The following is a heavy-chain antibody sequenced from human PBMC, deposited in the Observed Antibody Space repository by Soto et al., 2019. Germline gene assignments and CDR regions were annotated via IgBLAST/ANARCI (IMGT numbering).Heavy chain of an antibody. CDR1: GGSISSGGYS. CDR3: ARRERYYDILTGYYQTYYFDY. V-gene: IGHV4-30-2*01. CDR2: IYHSGST. Sequence: PSETLSLTCAVSGGSISSGGYSWSWIRQPPGKGLEWIGYIYHSGSTYYNPSLKSRVTISVDRSKNQFSLKLSSVTAADTAVYYCARRERYYDILTGYYQTYYFDYWGQGTLVTVSS. J-gene: IGHJ4*02. D-gene: IGHD3-9*01.